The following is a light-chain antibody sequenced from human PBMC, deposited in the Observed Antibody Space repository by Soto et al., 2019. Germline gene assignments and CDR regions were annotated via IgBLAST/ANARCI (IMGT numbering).Light chain of an antibody. V-gene: IGKV3-15*01. J-gene: IGKJ4*01. CDR3: QQYNKWPPLT. CDR1: QSIGDT. Sequence: EIVMTQSPATLSVSPGGRATLSCRASQSIGDTLAWYQQKPGQAPRLLIYGASSRVTGFPARFSGSGSGTDFTLTISSLQSEDFAVYYCQQYNKWPPLTFGGGTKVDIK. CDR2: GAS.